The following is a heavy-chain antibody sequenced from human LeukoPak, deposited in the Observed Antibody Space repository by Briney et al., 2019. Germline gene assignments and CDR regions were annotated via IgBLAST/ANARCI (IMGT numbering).Heavy chain of an antibody. J-gene: IGHJ4*02. D-gene: IGHD3-16*01. CDR2: IKKDGSEK. Sequence: GRSLRLSCAPSRFTLCSYWTSWVRDAPGKGLGWVANIKKDGSEKYSVHSARGRFTNIRNNAQNSLLLQMNSLSADGTAVYYCGRDSRRGPFDYWGQGTLVTVSS. CDR3: GRDSRRGPFDY. V-gene: IGHV3-7*01. CDR1: RFTLCSYW.